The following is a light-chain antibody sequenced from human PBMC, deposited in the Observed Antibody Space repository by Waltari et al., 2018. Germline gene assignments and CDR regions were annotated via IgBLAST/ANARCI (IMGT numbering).Light chain of an antibody. CDR2: LGS. CDR1: QSLLHSNGYNY. CDR3: MQSLQARWK. V-gene: IGKV2-28*01. J-gene: IGKJ1*01. Sequence: DIVMTQSPLSLPVTPGEPASISCRSSQSLLHSNGYNYLDWYLQKPGQSPQPLIYLGSNRASGVPDRFSGSGSGTDFTLKISRVEAEDVGVYYCMQSLQARWKCGQGTKVEIK.